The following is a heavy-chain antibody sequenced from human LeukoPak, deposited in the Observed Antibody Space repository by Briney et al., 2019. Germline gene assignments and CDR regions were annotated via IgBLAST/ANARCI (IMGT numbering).Heavy chain of an antibody. V-gene: IGHV3-30*18. CDR2: ISYDGSNK. CDR1: GFTFSSYG. CDR3: AKVGPMGAFDY. Sequence: GGSLRLSCAASGFTFSSYGMHWVRQAPGKGLEWVAVISYDGSNKYYADSVKGRFTISRDNSKNTLYLQMNSLRAEDTAVYYCAKVGPMGAFDYRGQGTLVTVSS. J-gene: IGHJ4*02. D-gene: IGHD1-26*01.